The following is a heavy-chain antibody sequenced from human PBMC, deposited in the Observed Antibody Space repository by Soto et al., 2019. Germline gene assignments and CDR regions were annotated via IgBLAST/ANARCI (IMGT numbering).Heavy chain of an antibody. CDR2: IRTYNANT. CDR1: VYTFASHD. V-gene: IGHV1-18*01. Sequence: GASVKVSCKASVYTFASHDISWVRQAPGQGLEWIGWIRTYNANTNYAQKIQGRVNMNTDTSTSTAYMELRSLRSDDTAVYYCARLDRYYGSGSYSYYYYMDVWGKGTTVTVSS. CDR3: ARLDRYYGSGSYSYYYYMDV. J-gene: IGHJ6*03. D-gene: IGHD3-10*01.